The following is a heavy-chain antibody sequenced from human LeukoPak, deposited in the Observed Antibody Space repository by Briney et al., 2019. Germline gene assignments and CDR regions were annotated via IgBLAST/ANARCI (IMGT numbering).Heavy chain of an antibody. CDR2: ILYDGSNK. V-gene: IGHV3-30*18. CDR1: GFTFSSCG. Sequence: PGGSLRLSCAAAGFTFSSCGMHWVRQAPGKGMEWVAVILYDGSNKYYADSVKGRFTISRDNSKNTLYLQMNSLRAEDTAVYYCAKDVSGSGYYFDYWGQGTLVTVSS. D-gene: IGHD3-22*01. J-gene: IGHJ4*02. CDR3: AKDVSGSGYYFDY.